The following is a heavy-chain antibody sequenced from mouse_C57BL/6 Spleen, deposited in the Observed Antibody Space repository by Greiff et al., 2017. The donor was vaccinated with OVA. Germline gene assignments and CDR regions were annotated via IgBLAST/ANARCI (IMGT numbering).Heavy chain of an antibody. CDR3: AGDYDVGYAMDY. CDR1: GYTFTSYW. D-gene: IGHD2-4*01. CDR2: IHPNSGST. V-gene: IGHV1-64*01. Sequence: VQLQQPGAELVKPGASVKLSCKASGYTFTSYWMHWVKQRPGQGLGWIGMIHPNSGSTNYNEKFKSKATLTVDKSSSTAYMQLSSLTSEDSAVDSCAGDYDVGYAMDYWGQGTSVTVSS. J-gene: IGHJ4*01.